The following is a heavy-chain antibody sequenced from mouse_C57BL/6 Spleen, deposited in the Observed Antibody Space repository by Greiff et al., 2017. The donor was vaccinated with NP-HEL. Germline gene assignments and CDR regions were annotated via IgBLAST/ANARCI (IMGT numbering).Heavy chain of an antibody. J-gene: IGHJ4*01. CDR3: ARDYYGSSGAMDY. CDR1: GYTFTSYW. Sequence: QVQLQQPGAELVRPGSSVKLSCKASGYTFTSYWMHWVKRRPIQGLEWIGNIDPSDSETHYNQKFKDKATLTVDKSSSTAYMQLSSLTSEDSAVYYCARDYYGSSGAMDYWGQGTSVTVSS. D-gene: IGHD1-1*01. V-gene: IGHV1-52*01. CDR2: IDPSDSET.